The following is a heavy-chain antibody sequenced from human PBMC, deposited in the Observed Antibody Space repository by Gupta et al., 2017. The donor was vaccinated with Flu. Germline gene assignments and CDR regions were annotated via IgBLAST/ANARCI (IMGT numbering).Heavy chain of an antibody. V-gene: IGHV4-34*01. CDR1: GGSFSGYY. CDR2: VNHSGNS. D-gene: IGHD2-8*01. CDR3: ARGAPPYCSNGVCYPNHFDY. J-gene: IGHJ4*02. Sequence: QVQLQQWGAGLLKPSETQSLTCAVYGGSFSGYYWTWLRQPPGKGLEWIGEVNHSGNSNSNPSLKSRVTISVDTSKNQFSLKLRSVTAADTAMYYCARGAPPYCSNGVCYPNHFDYWGQGSLLIGSS.